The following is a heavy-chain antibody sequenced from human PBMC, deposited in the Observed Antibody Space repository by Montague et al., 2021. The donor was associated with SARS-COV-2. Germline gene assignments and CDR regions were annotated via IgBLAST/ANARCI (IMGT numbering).Heavy chain of an antibody. CDR1: GGSINTGGYY. V-gene: IGHV4-61*02. CDR3: ARDPGHTSFTRWYFDL. D-gene: IGHD2-2*01. J-gene: IGHJ2*01. CDR2: IYSSGST. Sequence: TLSLTCSVSGGSINTGGYYWNWIRQSAGKGLEWIGRIYSSGSTNSRPSLKSRVTISLDTSKNQFSLWLSSVTAADTAVYYCARDPGHTSFTRWYFDLWGPGTLVTVSS.